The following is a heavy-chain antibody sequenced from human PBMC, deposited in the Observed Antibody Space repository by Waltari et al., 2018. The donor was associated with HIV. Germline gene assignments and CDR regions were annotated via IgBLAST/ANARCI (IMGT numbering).Heavy chain of an antibody. Sequence: QVQLQASGPGLVKPSEIRSLICTVSHGSIRSYYWSWIRQPPGKGLELIGHIYYSESTNYIPSLKSRVTISVDTSKNPFSLRLTSVTAADTAVYYCVRGRQYISSSYFDPWGQGTLVTVSS. CDR1: HGSIRSYY. CDR2: IYYSEST. V-gene: IGHV4-59*01. J-gene: IGHJ5*02. CDR3: VRGRQYISSSYFDP. D-gene: IGHD6-19*01.